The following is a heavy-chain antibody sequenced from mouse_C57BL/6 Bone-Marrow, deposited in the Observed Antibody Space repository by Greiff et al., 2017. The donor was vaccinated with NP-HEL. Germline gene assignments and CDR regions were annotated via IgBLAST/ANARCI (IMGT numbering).Heavy chain of an antibody. V-gene: IGHV1-47*01. Sequence: QVQLKQSGAELVKPGASVKMSCTASGYTFTTYPIEWMKQNHGKSLEWIGNFHPYNDDTKYNEKFKGKATLTVEKYSSTVDFELSRLTSDDSAVYYCAMRITTYAMDYWGQGTSVTVSS. CDR1: GYTFTTYP. D-gene: IGHD1-1*01. CDR3: AMRITTYAMDY. J-gene: IGHJ4*01. CDR2: FHPYNDDT.